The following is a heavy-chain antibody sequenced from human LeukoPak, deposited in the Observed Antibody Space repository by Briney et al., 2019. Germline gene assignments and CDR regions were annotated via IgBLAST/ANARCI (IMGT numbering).Heavy chain of an antibody. V-gene: IGHV4-39*01. J-gene: IGHJ3*02. Sequence: SSETLSLTCTVSGGSISSSSYYWGWIRQPPGKGLEWIGSIYYSGSTYYNPSLKSRVTISVDTSKNQFSLKLSSVTAADTAVYYCWGFAYYYDSSGYFDDAFDIWGQGTMVTVSS. CDR3: WGFAYYYDSSGYFDDAFDI. CDR1: GGSISSSSYY. D-gene: IGHD3-22*01. CDR2: IYYSGST.